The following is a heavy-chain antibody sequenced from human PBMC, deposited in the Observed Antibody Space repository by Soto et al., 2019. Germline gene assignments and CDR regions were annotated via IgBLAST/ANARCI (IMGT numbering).Heavy chain of an antibody. D-gene: IGHD3-16*02. CDR2: IKSKTDGGTT. CDR3: TTDPVDYDYVWGSYRYSSGPTIFDI. V-gene: IGHV3-15*01. Sequence: LRLSCAASGFTFSNAWMSWVRQAPGKGLEWVGRIKSKTDGGTTDYAAPVKGRFTISRDDSKNTLYLQMNSLKTEDTAVYYCTTDPVDYDYVWGSYRYSSGPTIFDIWGQGTMVTV. CDR1: GFTFSNAW. J-gene: IGHJ3*02.